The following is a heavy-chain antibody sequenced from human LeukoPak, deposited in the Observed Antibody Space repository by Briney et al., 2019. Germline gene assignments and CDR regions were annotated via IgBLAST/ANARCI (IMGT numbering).Heavy chain of an antibody. Sequence: SETLSLTCTVSGDSISSYYWRWIRQPAGKGLEGIGRIYTSGSTNYNPSLKSRVTMSVDTTKNQYSLKLSSVTAADTAVYYCARSWAPGYCSSTTCYNFDYWGQGTLVTVSS. V-gene: IGHV4-4*07. D-gene: IGHD2-2*02. J-gene: IGHJ4*02. CDR2: IYTSGST. CDR1: GDSISSYY. CDR3: ARSWAPGYCSSTTCYNFDY.